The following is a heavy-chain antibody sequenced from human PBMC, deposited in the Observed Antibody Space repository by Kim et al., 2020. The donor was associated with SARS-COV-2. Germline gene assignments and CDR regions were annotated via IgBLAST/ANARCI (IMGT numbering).Heavy chain of an antibody. Sequence: ASVKVSCKASGYTFTSYDINWVRQATGQGLEWMGWMNPNSGNTGYAQKFQGRVTMTRNTSISTAYMELSSLRSEDTAVYYCSRFVVVVAATGWDYYYGMDVWGQGTTVTVSS. J-gene: IGHJ6*02. CDR3: SRFVVVVAATGWDYYYGMDV. D-gene: IGHD2-15*01. CDR2: MNPNSGNT. CDR1: GYTFTSYD. V-gene: IGHV1-8*01.